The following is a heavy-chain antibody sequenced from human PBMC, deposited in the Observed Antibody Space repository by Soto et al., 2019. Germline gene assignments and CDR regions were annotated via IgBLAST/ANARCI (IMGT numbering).Heavy chain of an antibody. V-gene: IGHV4-34*01. J-gene: IGHJ5*02. D-gene: IGHD6-6*01. Sequence: SETLSLTCAVYGGSFSGYYWSWIRQPPGKGLEWIGEINHSGSTNYNPSLKSRVTISVDTSKNQFSLKLSSVTAADTAVYYCARYVEYSSSSGSTWFDPWGQGTLVTVSS. CDR3: ARYVEYSSSSGSTWFDP. CDR1: GGSFSGYY. CDR2: INHSGST.